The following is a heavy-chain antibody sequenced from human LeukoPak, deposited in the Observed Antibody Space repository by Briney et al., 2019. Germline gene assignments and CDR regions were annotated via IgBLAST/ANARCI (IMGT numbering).Heavy chain of an antibody. CDR1: GYTFTGYY. CDR2: IDSNSGGT. Sequence: GASVKVSCKASGYTFTGYYIHWVRQAPGQGREWMGWIDSNSGGTRYAENFQGRVTMTRDTSISTVYMELSGLRSDDTAVYYCTRDHWGENYWGQGTLVTVSP. J-gene: IGHJ4*02. D-gene: IGHD3-10*01. V-gene: IGHV1-2*02. CDR3: TRDHWGENY.